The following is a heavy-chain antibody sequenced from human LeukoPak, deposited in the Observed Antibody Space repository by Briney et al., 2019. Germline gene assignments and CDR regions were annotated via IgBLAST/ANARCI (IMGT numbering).Heavy chain of an antibody. CDR3: AREGGFCFGETCRYFDY. Sequence: GGSLRLSCAASGFTFSTFSMSWVRQAPGKGLEWVASINSNSYIYYADSVKGRFTISRDNAKNSLYLQMNSLGAEDTAVYYCAREGGFCFGETCRYFDYWGQGTLVTVSS. D-gene: IGHD2-15*01. V-gene: IGHV3-21*01. J-gene: IGHJ4*02. CDR1: GFTFSTFS. CDR2: INSNSYI.